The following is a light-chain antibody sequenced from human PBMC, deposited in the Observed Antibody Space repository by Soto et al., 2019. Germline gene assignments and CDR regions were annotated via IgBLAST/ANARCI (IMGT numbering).Light chain of an antibody. CDR1: QSVSNN. CDR2: GAS. Sequence: ETVMTQSPDTLSVSPGERVTLSCRASQSVSNNLAWYQQKPGQAPTVLIYGASTRATGLPLRFSGSGSGTEFTLTINSLQSEDFAVYDCQQYNNWPLTFGGGTKVEI. CDR3: QQYNNWPLT. V-gene: IGKV3-15*01. J-gene: IGKJ4*01.